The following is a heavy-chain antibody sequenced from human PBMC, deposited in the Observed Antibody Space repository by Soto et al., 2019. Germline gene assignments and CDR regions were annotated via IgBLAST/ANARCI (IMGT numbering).Heavy chain of an antibody. CDR1: GFSLSTSGVG. CDR2: IYWDDDK. J-gene: IGHJ5*02. CDR3: APHRSGYDQAMEGAWFDP. D-gene: IGHD5-12*01. V-gene: IGHV2-5*02. Sequence: QITLKESGPPLVKPTQTLTLTCTFSGFSLSTSGVGVGWIRQPPGKALEWLALIYWDDDKRYSPSLKSRLTITKDTSKNQVVLTMNNMDPVDTATYYCAPHRSGYDQAMEGAWFDPWGQGTLVTVSS.